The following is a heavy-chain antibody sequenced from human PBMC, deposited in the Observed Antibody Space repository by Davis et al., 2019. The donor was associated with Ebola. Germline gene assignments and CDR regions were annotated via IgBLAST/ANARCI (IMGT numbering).Heavy chain of an antibody. CDR1: GDSVSSNSAA. V-gene: IGHV6-1*01. Sequence: HSQTLSLTCAISGDSVSSNSAAWNWIRQSPSRGLEWLGRTYYRSKWYNDYAVSVKSRITINPDTSKNQFSLQLNSVTPEDTAVYYCAREPQQWLVGAGYYYYGMDVWGQGTTVTVSS. D-gene: IGHD6-19*01. J-gene: IGHJ6*02. CDR2: TYYRSKWYN. CDR3: AREPQQWLVGAGYYYYGMDV.